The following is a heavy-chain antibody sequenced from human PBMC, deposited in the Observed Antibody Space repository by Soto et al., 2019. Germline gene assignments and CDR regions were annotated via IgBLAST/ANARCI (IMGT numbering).Heavy chain of an antibody. J-gene: IGHJ4*02. D-gene: IGHD2-15*01. CDR2: INPSGGST. CDR3: AREDRYCSGGSCYHCDY. V-gene: IGHV1-46*03. CDR1: GYTFTSYY. Sequence: QVQLVQSGAEVKKPGASVKVSCKASGYTFTSYYMHWVRQAPGQGLEWMGIINPSGGSTSYAQKFLGRVTMTRDTSTSTVYMELSSLRSEDTAVYYCAREDRYCSGGSCYHCDYWGQGTLVTVSS.